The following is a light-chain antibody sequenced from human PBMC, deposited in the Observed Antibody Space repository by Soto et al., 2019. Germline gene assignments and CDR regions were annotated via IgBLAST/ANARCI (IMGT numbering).Light chain of an antibody. CDR3: QQRSNWPLT. J-gene: IGKJ4*01. Sequence: EIVLTQSPVTLSLSPGDTATLSCRASESVVRYLAWYQQKPGQAPRLLIYDASKRATGIPARFSGSGYGRDFPLTISSLEPEDFAVYYCQQRSNWPLTFGGGTKVEIK. CDR2: DAS. CDR1: ESVVRY. V-gene: IGKV3-11*02.